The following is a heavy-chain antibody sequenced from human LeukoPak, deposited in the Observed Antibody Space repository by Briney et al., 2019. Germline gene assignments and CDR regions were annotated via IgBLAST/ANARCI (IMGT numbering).Heavy chain of an antibody. D-gene: IGHD2-21*02. CDR1: GFTFSSYA. CDR2: ISGSGGTT. CDR3: AKDRCSGGDCYPHRFDY. Sequence: PGGSLRLSCTASGFTFSSYAMSWVRQAPGKGLEWVSAISGSGGTTYYADSVKGRFTISRDNSKNTLYLQMNSLRAEDTAVYYRAKDRCSGGDCYPHRFDYWGQGTLVTVSS. J-gene: IGHJ4*02. V-gene: IGHV3-23*01.